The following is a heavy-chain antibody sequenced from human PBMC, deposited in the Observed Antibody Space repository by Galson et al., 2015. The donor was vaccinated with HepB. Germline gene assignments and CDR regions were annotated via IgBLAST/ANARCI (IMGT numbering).Heavy chain of an antibody. D-gene: IGHD2-15*01. V-gene: IGHV1-69*02. Sequence: SVKVSCKASGGTFSSYTISWVRQAPGQGLEWMGRIIPILGIANYAQKFQGRVTITADKSTSTAYMELSSLRSEDTAVYYCARVPYCSGGSCYRATGENGAFDYWGQGTLVTVSS. CDR3: ARVPYCSGGSCYRATGENGAFDY. CDR2: IIPILGIA. J-gene: IGHJ4*02. CDR1: GGTFSSYT.